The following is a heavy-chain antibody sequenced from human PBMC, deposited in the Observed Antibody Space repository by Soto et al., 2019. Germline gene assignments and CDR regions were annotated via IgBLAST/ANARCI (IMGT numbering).Heavy chain of an antibody. Sequence: QVQLVESGGGVVQPGRSLRLSCAASGFTFSSYAMHWVRQAPGKGLEWVAVISYDGSNKYYADSVKGRFTISRDNSKNTGYLQMNSLRAEDTAVSYCARNVDYYGSGSYYTLDYYYDMDVWGQGTTVTVSS. D-gene: IGHD3-10*01. CDR3: ARNVDYYGSGSYYTLDYYYDMDV. CDR2: ISYDGSNK. J-gene: IGHJ6*02. V-gene: IGHV3-30-3*01. CDR1: GFTFSSYA.